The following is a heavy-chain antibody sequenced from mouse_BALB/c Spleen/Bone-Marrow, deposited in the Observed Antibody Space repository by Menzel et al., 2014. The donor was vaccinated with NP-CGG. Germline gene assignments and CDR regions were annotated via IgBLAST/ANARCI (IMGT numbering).Heavy chain of an antibody. J-gene: IGHJ4*01. D-gene: IGHD2-1*01. CDR2: FYPGSGSI. V-gene: IGHV1-62-2*01. Sequence: VQLQQSGAGLVKPGASVKLSCKASGYTFTEYIIHWVKLRSGQGLEWIGWFYPGSGSIKYNEKFKDKATLTADKSSSTVYMELSRLTSEDSAVYFCARHEERGLLWSYYYAMDYWGQGTSVTVSS. CDR1: GYTFTEYI. CDR3: ARHEERGLLWSYYYAMDY.